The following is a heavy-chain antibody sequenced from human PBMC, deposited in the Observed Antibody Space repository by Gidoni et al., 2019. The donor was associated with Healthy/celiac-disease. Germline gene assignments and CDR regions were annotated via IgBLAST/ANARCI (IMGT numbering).Heavy chain of an antibody. CDR2: ITHRGDT. CDR3: ARGPSYCSGGSCDLFYFDY. Sequence: QVQLQQWGAGLLKPSETLSLTCAVHGGSFSASPWNWIRQPPGKGLDWIGEITHRGDTNYNPSLKSRVTISVDTSENRFSLKLSSVTAADTAVYYCARGPSYCSGGSCDLFYFDYWGQGTLVAVSS. CDR1: GGSFSASP. J-gene: IGHJ4*02. D-gene: IGHD2-15*01. V-gene: IGHV4-34*01.